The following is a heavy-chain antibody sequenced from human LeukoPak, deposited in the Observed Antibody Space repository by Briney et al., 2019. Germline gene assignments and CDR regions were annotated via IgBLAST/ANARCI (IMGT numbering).Heavy chain of an antibody. Sequence: SGTLSLTCTVSGGSINYYYWMWIRQPPGKGLEWIGYIYYSGGTHYNPSLKSRVTMLVDTSKNQFSLKLTVVTAADTAVYYCPRETPGAGHFDYWGQGSLVTVSS. CDR3: PRETPGAGHFDY. CDR2: IYYSGGT. CDR1: GGSINYYY. J-gene: IGHJ4*02. D-gene: IGHD7-27*01. V-gene: IGHV4-59*01.